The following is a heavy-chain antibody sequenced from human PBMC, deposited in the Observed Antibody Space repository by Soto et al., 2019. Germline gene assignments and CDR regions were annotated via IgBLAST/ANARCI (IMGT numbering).Heavy chain of an antibody. V-gene: IGHV1-8*01. CDR3: ARIGGYDSANDAFDI. Sequence: ASVNVSCKASGYTFTSYDINWVRQATGQGLEWMGWMNPNSGNTGYAQKFQGRVTMTRNTSISTAYMELSSLRSEDTAVYYCARIGGYDSANDAFDIWGQGTMVTVSS. J-gene: IGHJ3*02. CDR2: MNPNSGNT. D-gene: IGHD5-12*01. CDR1: GYTFTSYD.